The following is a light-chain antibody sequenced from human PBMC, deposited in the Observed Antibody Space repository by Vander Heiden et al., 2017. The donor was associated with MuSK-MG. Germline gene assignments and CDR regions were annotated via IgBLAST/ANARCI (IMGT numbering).Light chain of an antibody. CDR2: GAS. V-gene: IGKV3-15*01. J-gene: IGKJ4*01. Sequence: EIVMTQSPDTLSVSPGERATLSCRASQSVSSNLAWYQQKPGQAPRLLIYGASTRATGIPARFSGSGSGTEFTLTISSLQSEDFAVYYCQQYNNWLTFGGGTKVXIK. CDR3: QQYNNWLT. CDR1: QSVSSN.